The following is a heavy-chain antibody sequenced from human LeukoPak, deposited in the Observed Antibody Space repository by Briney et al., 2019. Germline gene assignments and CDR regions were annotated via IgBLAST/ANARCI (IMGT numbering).Heavy chain of an antibody. D-gene: IGHD1-26*01. CDR1: GFTVSSLA. Sequence: GGSLRLSCAASGFTVSSLAMHWVRQAPGKGLVWVSRINSDGSSTSYADSVKGRFTISRDNAKNTLYLQMNSLRAEDTAVYYCARVSSGSYFGYYYHYMDVWGKGTTVTVSS. V-gene: IGHV3-74*01. J-gene: IGHJ6*03. CDR3: ARVSSGSYFGYYYHYMDV. CDR2: INSDGSST.